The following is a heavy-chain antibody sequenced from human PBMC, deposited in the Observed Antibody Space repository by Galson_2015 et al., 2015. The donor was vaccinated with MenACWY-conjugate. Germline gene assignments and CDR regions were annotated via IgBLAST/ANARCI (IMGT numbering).Heavy chain of an antibody. CDR3: ARGEGATITRDYWYFDL. D-gene: IGHD5-12*01. Sequence: SLRLSCAASGFTFRSYDMHWVRQATGKGLEWVSAIGTAGDPYYPGSVKGRFTISRENAKNSLYLQMNSLRAGDTAVYYCARGEGATITRDYWYFDLWGRGTLVTVSS. CDR1: GFTFRSYD. CDR2: IGTAGDP. V-gene: IGHV3-13*05. J-gene: IGHJ2*01.